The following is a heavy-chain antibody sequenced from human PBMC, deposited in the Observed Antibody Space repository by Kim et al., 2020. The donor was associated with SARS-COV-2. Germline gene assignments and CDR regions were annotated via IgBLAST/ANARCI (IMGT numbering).Heavy chain of an antibody. J-gene: IGHJ4*02. V-gene: IGHV3-11*01. Sequence: YADAGKGRFTISRDNAKNSLYLQMNSLRADDTAVYYCARIYDGGDYWGQGTLVTVSS. D-gene: IGHD5-12*01. CDR3: ARIYDGGDY.